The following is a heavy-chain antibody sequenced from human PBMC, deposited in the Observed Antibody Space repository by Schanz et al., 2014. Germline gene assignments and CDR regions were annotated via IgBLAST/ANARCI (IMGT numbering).Heavy chain of an antibody. CDR3: ARDVGRPGHFWYFDL. V-gene: IGHV1-2*02. CDR2: TNPNGGA. J-gene: IGHJ2*01. Sequence: QVQLVQSGAELKNPGASVKVSCKASGYSFSAYYIHWVRQAPGQGLEWMGVTNPNGGAEFAQKFQGRISMTRDTSTTTFYMELSSLTADDTAVYLCARDVGRPGHFWYFDLWGRGTLVTVSS. D-gene: IGHD1-1*01. CDR1: GYSFSAYY.